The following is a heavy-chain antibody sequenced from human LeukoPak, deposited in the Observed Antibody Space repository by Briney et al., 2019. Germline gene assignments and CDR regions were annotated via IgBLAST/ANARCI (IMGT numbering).Heavy chain of an antibody. Sequence: GESLKISCKGSGYIFTTYWIGWVRQMPGKGLEWMGIIYPGDSDTRYSPSFQGQVTISADKSISTAYLQWSSLKASDTAAYYCARLPSSSWPPRAPSDYWGQGTLVTVSS. D-gene: IGHD6-13*01. V-gene: IGHV5-51*01. CDR3: ARLPSSSWPPRAPSDY. J-gene: IGHJ4*02. CDR2: IYPGDSDT. CDR1: GYIFTTYW.